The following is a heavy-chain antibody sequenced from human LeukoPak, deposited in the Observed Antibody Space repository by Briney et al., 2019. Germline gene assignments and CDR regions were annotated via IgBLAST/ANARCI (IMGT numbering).Heavy chain of an antibody. V-gene: IGHV4-61*01. Sequence: SKTLSLTCTVSGGSVSSGTYYWSWIRQPPGKGLEWIGYIYYSGTTNYNPSLKSRVTISIDTSRNQFSLKLSSVTAAGTAVYYCARGFGGATTSFDYWGQGTLVTVSS. D-gene: IGHD1-26*01. CDR1: GGSVSSGTYY. CDR2: IYYSGTT. CDR3: ARGFGGATTSFDY. J-gene: IGHJ4*02.